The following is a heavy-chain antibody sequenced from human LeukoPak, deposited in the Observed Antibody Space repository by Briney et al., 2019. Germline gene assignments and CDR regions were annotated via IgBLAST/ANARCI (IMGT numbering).Heavy chain of an antibody. CDR2: IYYSGST. Sequence: PSETLSLTCTVSGGSISSYYWSWIRQPPGRGLEWIGYIYYSGSTNYNPSLKSRVTISVDTSKNQFSLKLSSVTAADTAVYYCARWIRSSTSGLFDYWGQGTLVTASS. V-gene: IGHV4-59*01. J-gene: IGHJ4*02. CDR3: ARWIRSSTSGLFDY. CDR1: GGSISSYY. D-gene: IGHD2-2*01.